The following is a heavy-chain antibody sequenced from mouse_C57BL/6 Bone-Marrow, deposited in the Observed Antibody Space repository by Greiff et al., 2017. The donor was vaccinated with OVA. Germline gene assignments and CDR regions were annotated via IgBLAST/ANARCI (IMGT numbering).Heavy chain of an antibody. Sequence: EVHLVESGGGLVKPGGSLKLSCAASGFTFSDYGMHWVRQAPEKGLEWVAYISSGSSTIYYADTVKGRFTISRDNAKNTLFLQMTSLKSEDTAMYYCTREGYYCFDYWGQGTTLTVSS. V-gene: IGHV5-17*01. CDR2: ISSGSSTI. CDR3: TREGYYCFDY. CDR1: GFTFSDYG. J-gene: IGHJ2*01. D-gene: IGHD1-1*01.